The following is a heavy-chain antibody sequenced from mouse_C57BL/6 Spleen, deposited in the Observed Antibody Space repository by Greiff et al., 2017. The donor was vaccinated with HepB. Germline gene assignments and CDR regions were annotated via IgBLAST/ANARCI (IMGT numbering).Heavy chain of an antibody. CDR3: TLYYGYDGFAY. CDR1: GFTFSNYW. J-gene: IGHJ3*01. Sequence: EVHLVESGGGLVQPGGSMKLSCVASGFTFSNYWMNWVRQSPEKGLEWVAQIRLKSDNYATHYAESVKGRFTISRDDSKSSVYLQMNNLRAEDTGIYYCTLYYGYDGFAYWGQGTLVTVSA. V-gene: IGHV6-3*01. D-gene: IGHD2-2*01. CDR2: IRLKSDNYAT.